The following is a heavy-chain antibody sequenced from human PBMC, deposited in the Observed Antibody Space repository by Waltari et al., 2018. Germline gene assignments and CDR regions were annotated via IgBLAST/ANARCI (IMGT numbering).Heavy chain of an antibody. V-gene: IGHV3-21*06. Sequence: VQLGEPGGGLVKPGGSLRLSSVASGFTFGMLSMNWVRQAPGKGLEWVSSITSSSNYVYYADSVKGRFTISRENAKTSLYLQMNSLRAEDTAVYYCARDRVEYSSSGADYWGQGTLVTVSS. J-gene: IGHJ4*02. D-gene: IGHD6-6*01. CDR2: ITSSSNYV. CDR3: ARDRVEYSSSGADY. CDR1: GFTFGMLS.